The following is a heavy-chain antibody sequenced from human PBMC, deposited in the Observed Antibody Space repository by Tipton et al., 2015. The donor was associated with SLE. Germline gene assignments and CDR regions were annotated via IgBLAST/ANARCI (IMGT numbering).Heavy chain of an antibody. CDR1: GYTSTFSGYY. V-gene: IGHV1-2*02. D-gene: IGHD2-15*01. CDR3: AREYVGGGVDY. CDR2: INPTSGGT. Sequence: QSGAEVKKPGASVKVSCQASGYTSTFSGYYIHWVRQAPGEGLEWMGWINPTSGGTDSAEKFQGRITMTRDTSITTAYMEVNRLTSDDTSVYYCAREYVGGGVDYWGQGTLVTVSS. J-gene: IGHJ4*02.